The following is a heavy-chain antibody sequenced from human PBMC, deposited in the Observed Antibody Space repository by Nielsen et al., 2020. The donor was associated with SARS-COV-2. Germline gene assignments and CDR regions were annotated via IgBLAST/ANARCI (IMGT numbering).Heavy chain of an antibody. V-gene: IGHV3-53*01. Sequence: GESLKISCAASGFTFSNFWMSWVRQAPGKGLEWVSVLYSGGGTDYADSVKGRFSISRDNSKNTLYLQMNSLRAEDTAVYYCAKIGLSDYYGMDVWGQGTTVTVSS. CDR1: GFTFSNFW. J-gene: IGHJ6*02. CDR2: LYSGGGT. CDR3: AKIGLSDYYGMDV. D-gene: IGHD2-2*03.